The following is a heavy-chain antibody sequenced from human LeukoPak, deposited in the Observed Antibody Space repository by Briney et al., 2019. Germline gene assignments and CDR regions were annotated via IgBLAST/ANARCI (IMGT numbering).Heavy chain of an antibody. V-gene: IGHV4-34*01. CDR3: ARGRLRSPRKIIAARPYYFDY. CDR1: GGSFSGYY. D-gene: IGHD6-6*01. Sequence: SSETLSLTCAVYGGSFSGYYWSWIRQPPGKGLEWIGEINHSGSTNYNPSLKSRVTISVDTSKNQFSLKLSSVTAADTAVYYCARGRLRSPRKIIAARPYYFDYWGQGTLVTVSS. J-gene: IGHJ4*02. CDR2: INHSGST.